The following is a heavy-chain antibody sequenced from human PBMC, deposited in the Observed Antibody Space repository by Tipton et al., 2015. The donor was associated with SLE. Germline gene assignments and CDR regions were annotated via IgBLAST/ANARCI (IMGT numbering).Heavy chain of an antibody. V-gene: IGHV4-59*08. D-gene: IGHD1-26*01. CDR2: IYYSGSA. J-gene: IGHJ4*02. CDR1: GGSISSYY. Sequence: LRLSCTVAGGSISSYYWGWIRQSPGKGLEWIGYIYYSGSANYNPSLKSRVTISVDTSKNQFSLKLSSVTAADTAVYYCARLGGSYSLAYWGQGTLVTVSS. CDR3: ARLGGSYSLAY.